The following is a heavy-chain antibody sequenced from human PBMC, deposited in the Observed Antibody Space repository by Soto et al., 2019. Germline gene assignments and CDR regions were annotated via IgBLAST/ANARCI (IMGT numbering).Heavy chain of an antibody. Sequence: PSETLSLTCTVSGGSISSYYWSWIRQPPGKGLEWIGYIYYSGSTNYNPSLKSRVTISVDTSKNQFSLKLSSVTAADTAVYYCARAGSNYGGNWFDPWGQGTLVTVSS. V-gene: IGHV4-59*08. CDR3: ARAGSNYGGNWFDP. D-gene: IGHD4-4*01. J-gene: IGHJ5*02. CDR1: GGSISSYY. CDR2: IYYSGST.